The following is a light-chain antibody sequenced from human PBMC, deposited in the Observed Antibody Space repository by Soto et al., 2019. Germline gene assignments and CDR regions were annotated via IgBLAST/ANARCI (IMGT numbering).Light chain of an antibody. CDR2: EVS. V-gene: IGLV2-14*01. J-gene: IGLJ2*01. Sequence: QSALTQPASVSGSPGQSITISCTGTSSDVGAYNYVSWYQHHPDKAPKVIIYEVSKRPSGVSNRFSGYKTGNTASLTISGLQAEDEADYYCNSVTVSNIVIFGGGTKVTVL. CDR1: SSDVGAYNY. CDR3: NSVTVSNIVI.